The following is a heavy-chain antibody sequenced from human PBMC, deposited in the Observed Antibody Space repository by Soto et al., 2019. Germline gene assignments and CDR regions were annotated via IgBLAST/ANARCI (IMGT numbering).Heavy chain of an antibody. V-gene: IGHV4-34*01. CDR2: INHSGST. D-gene: IGHD3-10*01. CDR3: ARGHPQDDSGSYYKPVDYFDY. CDR1: GGSFSGYY. J-gene: IGHJ4*02. Sequence: SETLSLTCAVYGGSFSGYYWSWIRQPPGKGPEWIGEINHSGSTNYNPSLKSRVTISVDTSKNQFSLKLSSVTAADTAVYYCARGHPQDDSGSYYKPVDYFDYWGQGTLVTVSS.